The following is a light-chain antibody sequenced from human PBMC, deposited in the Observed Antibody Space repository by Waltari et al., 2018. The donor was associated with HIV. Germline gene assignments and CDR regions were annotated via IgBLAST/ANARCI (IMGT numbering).Light chain of an antibody. CDR1: QSVSSSY. CDR3: QQYGSSPRT. CDR2: GAS. Sequence: EIVLTQSPGTLSLSPGERATLSCRASQSVSSSYLAWYQQKPGQAPRLLIYGASTRATGIPDRFSGSGSGTDFTLTISRLEPEDFAMYYCQQYGSSPRTFSQGTKVEIK. J-gene: IGKJ1*01. V-gene: IGKV3-20*01.